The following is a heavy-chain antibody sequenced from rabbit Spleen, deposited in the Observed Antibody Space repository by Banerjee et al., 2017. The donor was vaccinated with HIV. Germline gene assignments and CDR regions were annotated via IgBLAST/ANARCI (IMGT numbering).Heavy chain of an antibody. CDR2: IGTGSSGST. CDR1: GIDFSTTYY. D-gene: IGHD4-1*01. Sequence: QSLEESGGDLVKPEGSLTLTCKASGIDFSTTYYMCWVRQAPGKGLEWIGCIGTGSSGSTYYASWAKGRFTITRSTSLNTVTLQVTSLTAADMATYFCARDAGKTTYYTDNSNLWGPGTLVTVS. CDR3: ARDAGKTTYYTDNSNL. V-gene: IGHV1S40*01. J-gene: IGHJ4*01.